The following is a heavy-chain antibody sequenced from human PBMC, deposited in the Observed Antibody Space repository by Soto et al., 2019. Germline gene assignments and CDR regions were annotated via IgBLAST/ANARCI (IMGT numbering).Heavy chain of an antibody. Sequence: EVHLLESGGRVVQAGEFLRLSCVPSGISFSGYTMSWVRQAPGRGLEGVASIYGNGGGTFYADSVKGRFTISRDNSXQILLLDIRAPRAEDTAVYYCAKDRVPDGRWNFDYWGQGTLVTVSS. V-gene: IGHV3-23*01. CDR3: AKDRVPDGRWNFDY. CDR2: IYGNGGGT. D-gene: IGHD2-2*01. J-gene: IGHJ4*02. CDR1: GISFSGYT.